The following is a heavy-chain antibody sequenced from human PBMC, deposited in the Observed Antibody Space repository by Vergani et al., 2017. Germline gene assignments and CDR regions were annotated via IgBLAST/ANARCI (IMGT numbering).Heavy chain of an antibody. CDR3: GRDWLVPAFEELGAGGY. CDR1: GFTFSSYE. D-gene: IGHD2-2*01. J-gene: IGHJ4*02. V-gene: IGHV3-48*03. Sequence: EVQLVESGGGLVQPGGSLRLSCAASGFTFSSYEMNWVRQAPGKGLEWVSYISSSGSTIYYADSVKGRFTISRDNAKNSLYLQMNSLRAEDTAVYYCGRDWLVPAFEELGAGGYWGQGTLVTVSS. CDR2: ISSSGSTI.